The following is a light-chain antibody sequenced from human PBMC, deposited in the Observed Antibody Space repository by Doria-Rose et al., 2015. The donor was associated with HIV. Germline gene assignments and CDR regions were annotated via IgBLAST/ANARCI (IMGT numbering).Light chain of an antibody. Sequence: GDRVTITCRASQDISNSLAWYQQIPGKAPKLLVYGASRLETGVPSSFSGSGSGTDYTLTISSLQPEDFATYYCQQYYTTPMYTFGQGTKLEIK. CDR1: QDISNS. J-gene: IGKJ2*01. CDR3: QQYYTTPMYT. CDR2: GAS. V-gene: IGKV1-NL1*01.